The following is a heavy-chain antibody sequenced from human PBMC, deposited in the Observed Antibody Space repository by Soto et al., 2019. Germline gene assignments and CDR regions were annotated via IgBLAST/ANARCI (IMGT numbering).Heavy chain of an antibody. CDR2: ISAYNGNT. CDR3: AREDSSGYYYRRSPTPLFDY. D-gene: IGHD3-22*01. J-gene: IGHJ4*02. CDR1: GYTFTSYG. V-gene: IGHV1-18*01. Sequence: ASVKVSCKASGYTFTSYGISWVRQAPGQGLEWMGWISAYNGNTNYAQKLQGRVTMTTDTSTSTAYMELRSLRSDDTAVYYCAREDSSGYYYRRSPTPLFDYWGQGTLVTVSS.